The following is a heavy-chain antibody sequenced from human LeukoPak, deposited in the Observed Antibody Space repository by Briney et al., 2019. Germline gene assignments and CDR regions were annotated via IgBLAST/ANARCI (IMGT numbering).Heavy chain of an antibody. Sequence: GESLKISCKGSGYSFTSYWIGWVRQMPGKGLEWMGIIYPGDSDIRYSPSFQGQVTISADKSISTAYLQWSSLKAPDTAMYYCARRGITAGYFMAFDYWGQGTLVTVSS. J-gene: IGHJ4*02. D-gene: IGHD3-9*01. V-gene: IGHV5-51*01. CDR3: ARRGITAGYFMAFDY. CDR2: IYPGDSDI. CDR1: GYSFTSYW.